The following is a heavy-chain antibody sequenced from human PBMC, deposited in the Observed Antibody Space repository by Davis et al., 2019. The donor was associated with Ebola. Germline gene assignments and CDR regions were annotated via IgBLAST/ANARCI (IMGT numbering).Heavy chain of an antibody. V-gene: IGHV4-34*01. J-gene: IGHJ4*02. CDR2: INHRGST. D-gene: IGHD6-19*01. CDR3: ARGPAYSSGWYWNY. CDR1: GGSFKGYY. Sequence: MPSETLSLTCAVYGGSFKGYYWSWIRQPPGKGLEWIGEINHRGSTNYNPSLKSRVTISVDTSKNQFSLKLSSVTAADTSIYYCARGPAYSSGWYWNYWGQGTLVTVSS.